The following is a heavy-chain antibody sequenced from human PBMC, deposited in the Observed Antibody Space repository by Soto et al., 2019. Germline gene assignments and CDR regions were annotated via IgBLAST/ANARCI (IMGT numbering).Heavy chain of an antibody. CDR2: IYPGDSDT. CDR1: GYTFTNYW. J-gene: IGHJ6*02. CDR3: AASIFYYGMDV. Sequence: AGESLKISCKGSGYTFTNYWIGWVRQMPGKGLEWMGIIYPGDSDTEYNPSVQVQVTISADKSITTTSLQWRSLKASDTAIYYCAASIFYYGMDVWGQGTTVNVSS. V-gene: IGHV5-51*01.